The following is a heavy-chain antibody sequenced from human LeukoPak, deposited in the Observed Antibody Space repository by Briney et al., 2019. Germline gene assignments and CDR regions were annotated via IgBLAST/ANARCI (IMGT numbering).Heavy chain of an antibody. V-gene: IGHV3-30*18. CDR2: ISYDGSNK. J-gene: IGHJ4*02. CDR1: GFTFSSYG. Sequence: GGSLRLSCAASGFTFSSYGMHWVRQAPGKGLEWVAVISYDGSNKYYADSVKGRLTISRDNSKNTLYLQMNSLRAEDTAVYYCAKTSDSSSWYGSFWVDYWGQGTLVTVSS. CDR3: AKTSDSSSWYGSFWVDY. D-gene: IGHD6-13*01.